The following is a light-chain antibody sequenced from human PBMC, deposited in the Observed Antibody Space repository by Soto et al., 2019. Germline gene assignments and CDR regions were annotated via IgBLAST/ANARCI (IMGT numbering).Light chain of an antibody. CDR1: RLRLQSNGYNY. V-gene: IGKV2-28*01. Sequence: DIVLTQSPLTLPVSLGEPASISCRASRLRLQSNGYNYLDWFLQKPGQSPQLLVYLDSNRASGVPGRFSGSGSGTDFTLTISRVEAEDVGVYYCMQSLQTPITFGQGTRLEI. CDR2: LDS. CDR3: MQSLQTPIT. J-gene: IGKJ2*01.